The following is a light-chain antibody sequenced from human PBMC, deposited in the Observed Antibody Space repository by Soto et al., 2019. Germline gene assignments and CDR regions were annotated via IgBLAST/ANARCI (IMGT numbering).Light chain of an antibody. Sequence: PGERATLSCWASESIGDYLAWYQQKPGQAPRLLLFDASTRATGIPDRFSGSGSGTDFTLTISRLEPEDFAVYYCQVYGMSPKTFGQGTKVDIK. CDR1: ESIGDY. CDR2: DAS. J-gene: IGKJ1*01. V-gene: IGKV3-20*01. CDR3: QVYGMSPKT.